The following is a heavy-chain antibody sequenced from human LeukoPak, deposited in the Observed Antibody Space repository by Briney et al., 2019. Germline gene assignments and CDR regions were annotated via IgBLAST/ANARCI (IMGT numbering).Heavy chain of an antibody. J-gene: IGHJ6*02. CDR1: GFTFSEHY. Sequence: GGSLRLFCAASGFTFSEHYMSWIRQAPGKGLEWVSYTYNSDSTTYYADSVKGRFTMSRDNARNSGYLQMSSLRPEDTAVYYCARGHYGLDVWGQGTTVTVSS. CDR3: ARGHYGLDV. V-gene: IGHV3-11*01. CDR2: TYNSDSTT.